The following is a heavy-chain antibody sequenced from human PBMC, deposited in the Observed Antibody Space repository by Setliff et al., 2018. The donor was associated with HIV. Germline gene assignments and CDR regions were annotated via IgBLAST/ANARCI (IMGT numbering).Heavy chain of an antibody. CDR1: GFTFSSYA. Sequence: GSLRLSCAASGFTFSSYAMSWVRQAPGKGLEWVSALSTSGDSTYYADSVKGRFTISRDNSKNTLYLQMNSLRAEDTAVYYCAKIQNPQGYYYDSSGYYPHPGSPDYWGQGTLVTVSS. CDR3: AKIQNPQGYYYDSSGYYPHPGSPDY. J-gene: IGHJ4*02. V-gene: IGHV3-23*01. CDR2: LSTSGDST. D-gene: IGHD3-22*01.